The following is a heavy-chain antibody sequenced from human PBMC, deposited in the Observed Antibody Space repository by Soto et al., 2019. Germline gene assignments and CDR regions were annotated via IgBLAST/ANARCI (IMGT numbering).Heavy chain of an antibody. V-gene: IGHV4-30-2*01. CDR3: ARGLHLEWLLSYFDY. D-gene: IGHD3-3*01. CDR2: IYHSGST. CDR1: GGSISSGGYS. Sequence: KPSETLSLTCAVSGGSISSGGYSWSWIRQPPGKGLEWIGYIYHSGSTYYNPSLKSRVTISVDRSKNQFSLKLSSVTAADTAVYYCARGLHLEWLLSYFDYWGQGTLVTVSS. J-gene: IGHJ4*02.